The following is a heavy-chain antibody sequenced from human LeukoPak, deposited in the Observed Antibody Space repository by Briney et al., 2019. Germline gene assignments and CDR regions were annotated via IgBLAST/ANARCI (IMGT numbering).Heavy chain of an antibody. CDR1: GFTFSSYA. CDR2: ISGSGGST. V-gene: IGHV3-23*01. J-gene: IGHJ4*02. CDR3: ASERTGRYCSGGSCYAFDY. D-gene: IGHD2-15*01. Sequence: GGSLRLSCGASGFTFSSYAMSWVRQAPGKGLEWVSAISGSGGSTYYADSVKGRFTISRDNSKNTLYLQMNSLRAEDTAVYYCASERTGRYCSGGSCYAFDYWGQGTLVTVSS.